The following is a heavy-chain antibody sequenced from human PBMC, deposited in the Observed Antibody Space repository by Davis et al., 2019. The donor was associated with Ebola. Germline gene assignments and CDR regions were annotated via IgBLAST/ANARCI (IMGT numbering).Heavy chain of an antibody. J-gene: IGHJ3*02. CDR1: GFTVSSNY. CDR2: FYSGGST. D-gene: IGHD3-22*01. Sequence: GESLKISCAASGFTVSSNYMSWVRQAPGKGLEWVSIFYSGGSTYYADSVKGRFTISRDNSKNTLYLQMNSLRAEDTAVYYCAKGEPITMIVVAPDAFDIWGQGTMVTVSS. CDR3: AKGEPITMIVVAPDAFDI. V-gene: IGHV3-53*05.